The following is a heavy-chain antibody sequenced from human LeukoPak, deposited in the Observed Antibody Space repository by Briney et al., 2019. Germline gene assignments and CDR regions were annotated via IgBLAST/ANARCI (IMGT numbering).Heavy chain of an antibody. V-gene: IGHV4-4*02. CDR2: VYHSGST. D-gene: IGHD6-13*01. CDR1: GGSISSSNW. J-gene: IGHJ4*02. CDR3: ARAPFRSSRGFDY. Sequence: SETLSLTCAVSGGSISSSNWWSWVRQPPVKGLEWIGEVYHSGSTNYNPSLKSRVTISVDKSKNQFSLKLSSVTAADTAVYYCARAPFRSSRGFDYWGQGTLVTVSS.